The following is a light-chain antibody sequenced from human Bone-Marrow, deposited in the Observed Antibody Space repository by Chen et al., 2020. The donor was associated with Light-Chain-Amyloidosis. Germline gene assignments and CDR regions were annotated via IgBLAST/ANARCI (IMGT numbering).Light chain of an antibody. CDR3: SSYTSSVSYV. V-gene: IGLV2-14*01. Sequence: QSALTQPASVSGSPGQSSTTCCPGTSSDVGGYNHVSWYQHHPGKAPKLIISEVSNRPSGISNRFSGSKSGNTASLSISGLQAEDKADYYCSSYTSSVSYVFGSVTKVTVL. CDR1: SSDVGGYNH. J-gene: IGLJ1*01. CDR2: EVS.